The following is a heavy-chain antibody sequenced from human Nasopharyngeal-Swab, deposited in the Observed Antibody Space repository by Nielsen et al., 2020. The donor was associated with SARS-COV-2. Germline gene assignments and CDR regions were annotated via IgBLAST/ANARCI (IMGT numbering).Heavy chain of an antibody. CDR1: GFTFSSYW. Sequence: GESLKISCAASGFTFSSYWMSWVRQAPGKGLEWVANIKQDGSEKYYVDSVKGRFTISRDSAKNSLYLQMNSLRAEDTAVYYCARVGYYGSGSYYNSYYYGMDVWGQGTTVTVSS. J-gene: IGHJ6*02. V-gene: IGHV3-7*05. D-gene: IGHD3-10*01. CDR2: IKQDGSEK. CDR3: ARVGYYGSGSYYNSYYYGMDV.